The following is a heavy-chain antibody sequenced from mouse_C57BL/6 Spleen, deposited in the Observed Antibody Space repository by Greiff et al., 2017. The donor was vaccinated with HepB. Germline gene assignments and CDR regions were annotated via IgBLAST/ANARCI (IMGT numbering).Heavy chain of an antibody. CDR3: TGVYGLWFAY. Sequence: VQLKESGGGLVQPGGSMKLSCVASGFTFSNYWMNWVRQSPEKGLEWVAQIRLKSDNYATHYAESVKGRFTISRDDSKSSVYLQMNNLRAEDTGIYYCTGVYGLWFAYWGQGTLVTVSA. CDR1: GFTFSNYW. D-gene: IGHD1-1*01. V-gene: IGHV6-3*01. CDR2: IRLKSDNYAT. J-gene: IGHJ3*01.